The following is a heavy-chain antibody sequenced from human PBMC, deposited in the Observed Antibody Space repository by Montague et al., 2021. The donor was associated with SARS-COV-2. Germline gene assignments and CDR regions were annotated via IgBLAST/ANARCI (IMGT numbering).Heavy chain of an antibody. J-gene: IGHJ6*02. CDR2: IYPGGNT. V-gene: IGHV4-4*07. CDR3: ARVRQRSYYYDSGTYTWGGYGMDV. Sequence: SETLSLTCTVSGGSISNYYWSWIRQPAGKGLEWIGRIYPGGNTNYNPSLKSRVTMSVDTSKNQFSLKLSSVTAADTAVYYCARVRQRSYYYDSGTYTWGGYGMDVWGQGTTVTVSS. CDR1: GGSISNYY. D-gene: IGHD3-10*01.